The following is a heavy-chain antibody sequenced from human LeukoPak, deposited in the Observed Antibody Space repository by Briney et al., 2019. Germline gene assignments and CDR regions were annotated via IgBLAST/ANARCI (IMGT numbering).Heavy chain of an antibody. Sequence: ASVKVSCKASGYTFTSYDINWVRQATGQGLEWMGWMNPNTGNTGSAQKFQGRVTLTRNTSISTAYMQLSSLTSEDTAVYYCARGFYEAGSGNLDYWGQGTLVTVSS. J-gene: IGHJ4*02. D-gene: IGHD3-10*01. CDR3: ARGFYEAGSGNLDY. CDR2: MNPNTGNT. V-gene: IGHV1-8*01. CDR1: GYTFTSYD.